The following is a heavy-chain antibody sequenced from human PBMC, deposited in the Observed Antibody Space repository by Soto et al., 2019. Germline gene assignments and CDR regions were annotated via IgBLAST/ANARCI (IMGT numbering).Heavy chain of an antibody. D-gene: IGHD6-13*01. Sequence: GGSLRLSCAASGFTFSSYSMNWVRQAPGKGLEWVSSISSSSSYIYYADSVKGRFTISRDNAKNSLYLQMNSLRAEDTAVYYCARATSIAAAIRKYYYYYMDVWGKGTTVTVSS. CDR1: GFTFSSYS. V-gene: IGHV3-21*01. CDR2: ISSSSSYI. J-gene: IGHJ6*03. CDR3: ARATSIAAAIRKYYYYYMDV.